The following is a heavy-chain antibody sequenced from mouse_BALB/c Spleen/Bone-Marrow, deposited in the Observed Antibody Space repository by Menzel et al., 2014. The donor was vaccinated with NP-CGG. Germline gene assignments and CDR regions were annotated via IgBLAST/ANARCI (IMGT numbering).Heavy chain of an antibody. V-gene: IGHV1S29*02. CDR2: IYPYNGVT. D-gene: IGHD2-2*01. CDR1: GYTFTDYN. J-gene: IGHJ3*01. Sequence: SGPELLKPGASVKISCKASGYTFTDYNMHWVKQSHGKSLEWIGYIYPYNGVTAYNQKFKSKATLTVDNSSSTAYMEFRSLTSEDSAVYYCARIYYGYEFTYWGQGTLVTVSA. CDR3: ARIYYGYEFTY.